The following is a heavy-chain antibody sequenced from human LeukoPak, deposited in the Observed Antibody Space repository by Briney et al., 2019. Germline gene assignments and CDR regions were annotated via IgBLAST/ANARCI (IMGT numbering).Heavy chain of an antibody. D-gene: IGHD3-22*01. V-gene: IGHV4-34*01. Sequence: SETLSLTCAVYGGSFSGYYWSWIRQPPGKGLEWIGEINHSGSTNYNPSLKSRVTISVDTSKNQFSLKLSSVTAADTAVYYCARDVWLLDGYYYYYMDVWGKGTTVTVSS. CDR2: INHSGST. J-gene: IGHJ6*03. CDR1: GGSFSGYY. CDR3: ARDVWLLDGYYYYYMDV.